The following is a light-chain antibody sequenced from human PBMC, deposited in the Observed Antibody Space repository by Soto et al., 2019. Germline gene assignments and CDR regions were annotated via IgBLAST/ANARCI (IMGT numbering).Light chain of an antibody. J-gene: IGKJ5*01. Sequence: EIVLTQSPGTLSLSPGERATLSCRASQSVSSTYLAWYQQKPGQAPRLLIYGASSRATGIPDRFSGSVYGTDVALTINRLEPEDVEVYYCQQYHSSPLVTFGQGTCLEIK. V-gene: IGKV3-20*01. CDR3: QQYHSSPLVT. CDR1: QSVSSTY. CDR2: GAS.